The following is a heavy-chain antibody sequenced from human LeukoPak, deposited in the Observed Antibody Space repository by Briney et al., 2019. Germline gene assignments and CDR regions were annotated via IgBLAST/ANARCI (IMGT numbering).Heavy chain of an antibody. Sequence: GGPLRLSCATSGFTFTNYALNWVRQAPGRGLEWVSAVTGPGDTTYYADSVKGRFFMSREDSKTTVYLQMNSLRAEDTAVYYCEREGQPHDAFDIWGQETMVTVSS. D-gene: IGHD2-2*01. CDR3: EREGQPHDAFDI. J-gene: IGHJ3*02. CDR1: GFTFTNYA. V-gene: IGHV3-23*01. CDR2: VTGPGDTT.